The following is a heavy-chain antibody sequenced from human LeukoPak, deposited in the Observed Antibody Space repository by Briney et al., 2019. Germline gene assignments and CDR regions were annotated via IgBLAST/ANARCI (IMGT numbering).Heavy chain of an antibody. CDR2: NSGSGGST. CDR1: GFTFSSYA. Sequence: GGSLRLSCAASGFTFSSYAMTWVRQAPGQGLEWVSGNSGSGGSTYYADSVKGRFTTSRDNSKNTLYLQMNSLRAEDTAVYYCAKVIVSVDTAIDYWGQGTLVTVSS. V-gene: IGHV3-23*01. CDR3: AKVIVSVDTAIDY. J-gene: IGHJ4*02. D-gene: IGHD5-18*01.